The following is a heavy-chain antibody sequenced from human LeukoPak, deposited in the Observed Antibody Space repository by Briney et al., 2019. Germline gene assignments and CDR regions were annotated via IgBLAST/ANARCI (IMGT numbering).Heavy chain of an antibody. CDR3: ARVYNWNYYFDY. Sequence: SETLSLTCAVYGGSFSGYYWNWIRQPPGKGLEWIGEINHSGSTNYNPSLKSRVTISVDTSKNQFSLKLSSVTAADTAVYYCARVYNWNYYFDYWGQGTLVTVSS. CDR1: GGSFSGYY. D-gene: IGHD1-7*01. J-gene: IGHJ4*02. CDR2: INHSGST. V-gene: IGHV4-34*01.